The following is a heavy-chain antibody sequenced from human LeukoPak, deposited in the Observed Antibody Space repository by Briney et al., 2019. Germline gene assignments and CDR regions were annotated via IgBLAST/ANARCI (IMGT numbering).Heavy chain of an antibody. CDR2: VYSTGST. J-gene: IGHJ4*02. D-gene: IGHD3-22*01. Sequence: SETLSLTCTVSGGSMNNYYWSWIRQPAGKGLEWIGHVYSTGSTNYNPSLTSLNSRVTISVDTSKSQFSLKVTSVTAADTAVYYCARGGWLPPDYWGQGTLVTVSS. V-gene: IGHV4-4*07. CDR3: ARGGWLPPDY. CDR1: GGSMNNYY.